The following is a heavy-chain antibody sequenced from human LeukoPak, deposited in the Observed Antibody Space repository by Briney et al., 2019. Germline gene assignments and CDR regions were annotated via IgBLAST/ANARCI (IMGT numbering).Heavy chain of an antibody. CDR2: IYYSGST. J-gene: IGHJ6*04. CDR1: GGSISSYY. D-gene: IGHD3-10*01. CDR3: ARGRARYGSGSMMDV. Sequence: SETLSLTCTVSGGSISSYYWSWIRQPPGKGLEWIGYIYYSGSTNYNPSLKSRVTKSVDTSKNQFSLKLSSVTAADTAVYYCARGRARYGSGSMMDVWGKGTTVTVSS. V-gene: IGHV4-59*01.